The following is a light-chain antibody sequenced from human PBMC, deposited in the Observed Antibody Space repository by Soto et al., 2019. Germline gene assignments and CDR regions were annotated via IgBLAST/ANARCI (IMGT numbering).Light chain of an antibody. J-gene: IGKJ4*01. CDR2: GAS. CDR1: QSVSSSY. Sequence: EIVLTQSPGTLSLSPGERATLSCRASQSVSSSYLAWYQQKPGQAPRLLIYGASSRATGIPDRFSGSGSGTDITLTISRLEPEEFAVYYCQLYGSSPLTFGGGTKVEIK. CDR3: QLYGSSPLT. V-gene: IGKV3-20*01.